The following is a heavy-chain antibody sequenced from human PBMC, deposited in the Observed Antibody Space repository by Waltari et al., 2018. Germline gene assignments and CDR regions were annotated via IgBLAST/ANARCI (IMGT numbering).Heavy chain of an antibody. CDR3: ARISLGQGVLVDD. Sequence: QLQLQESGPGLVKPSETLSLTCTVSGGSISSSSYYWGWIRQPPGKGLEWIGSIYYSGSTSYTPALNSGVTISVETPKNQFSVKLSSVTAADTCVYYCARISLGQGVLVDDWGQGTLVTVSS. D-gene: IGHD3-16*01. V-gene: IGHV4-39*07. CDR2: IYYSGST. CDR1: GGSISSSSYY. J-gene: IGHJ4*02.